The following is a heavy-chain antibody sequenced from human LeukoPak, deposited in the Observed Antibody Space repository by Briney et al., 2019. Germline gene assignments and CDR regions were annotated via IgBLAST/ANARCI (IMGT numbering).Heavy chain of an antibody. CDR3: ARVARWLRFFVDY. CDR2: IYHSGST. D-gene: IGHD5-12*01. V-gene: IGHV4-38-2*02. CDR1: GYSISSGYY. J-gene: IGHJ4*02. Sequence: KTSETLSLTCTVSGYSISSGYYWGWIRQPPGKGLEWIGSIYHSGSTYYNPSLKSRVTISVDTSKNQFSLKLSSVTAADTAVYYCARVARWLRFFVDYWGQGTLVTVSS.